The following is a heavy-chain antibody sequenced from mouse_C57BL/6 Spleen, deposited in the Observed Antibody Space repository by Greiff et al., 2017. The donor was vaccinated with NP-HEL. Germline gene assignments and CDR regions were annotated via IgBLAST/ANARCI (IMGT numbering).Heavy chain of an antibody. D-gene: IGHD2-5*01. CDR3: TRALYSNYGFAY. V-gene: IGHV5-9-1*02. Sequence: EVKLVESGEGLVKPGGSLKLSCAASGFTFSSYAMSWVRQTPEKRLEWVAYISSGGDYVYYADTVKGRFTISRDNARNTLYLQMSSLKSEDTAMYYCTRALYSNYGFAYWGQGTLVTVSA. CDR2: ISSGGDYV. CDR1: GFTFSSYA. J-gene: IGHJ3*01.